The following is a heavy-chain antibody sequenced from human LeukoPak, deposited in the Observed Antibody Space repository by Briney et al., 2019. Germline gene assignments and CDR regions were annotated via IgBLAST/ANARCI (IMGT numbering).Heavy chain of an antibody. Sequence: PGGSLRLSCAASGFTFRSYAMSWVRQAPGKGLEWVSLISDSGGSTYYADSAKGRFTISRDNSKNTLYLEMNSLRTEDTAVYYCAKERVTTTTFDYWGQGTLVTVSS. CDR1: GFTFRSYA. J-gene: IGHJ4*02. D-gene: IGHD4-11*01. CDR2: ISDSGGST. CDR3: AKERVTTTTFDY. V-gene: IGHV3-23*01.